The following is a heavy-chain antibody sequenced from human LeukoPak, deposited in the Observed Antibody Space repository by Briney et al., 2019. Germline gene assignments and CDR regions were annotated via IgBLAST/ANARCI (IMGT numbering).Heavy chain of an antibody. CDR2: INPSGGST. D-gene: IGHD2-2*01. V-gene: IGHV1-46*01. CDR3: ATGRGPAAYYYYYGMDV. Sequence: SVKVSCKASTSYYMHWVRQAPGQGLEWMGIINPSGGSTSYAQKFQGRVTMTRDTSTSTVYMELSSLRSEDTAVYYCATGRGPAAYYYYYGMDVWGQGTTVTVSS. J-gene: IGHJ6*02. CDR1: TSYY.